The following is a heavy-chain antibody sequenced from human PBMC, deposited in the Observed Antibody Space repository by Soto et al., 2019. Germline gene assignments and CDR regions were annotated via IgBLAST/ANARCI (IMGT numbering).Heavy chain of an antibody. CDR3: ARGITGTTPWFDP. Sequence: GASVKVSCKASGYTFTGYYMHWVRQVPGQGLEWMGWINPNSGGTNYAQKFQGWVTMTRDTSISTAYMELSRLRSDDTAVYYCARGITGTTPWFDPWGQGTLVTVSS. V-gene: IGHV1-2*04. CDR2: INPNSGGT. D-gene: IGHD1-1*01. CDR1: GYTFTGYY. J-gene: IGHJ5*02.